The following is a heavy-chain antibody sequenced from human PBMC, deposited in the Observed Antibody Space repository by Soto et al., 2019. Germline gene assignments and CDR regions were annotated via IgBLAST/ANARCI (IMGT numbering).Heavy chain of an antibody. CDR1: GFTFSSYA. D-gene: IGHD3-16*01. Sequence: GESLKISCAASGFTFSSYAMSWVRQAPGKGLEWVSAISGSGGSTYYADSVKGRFTISRDNSKNTLYLQMNSLRAEDTAVYYCAKEGGRGSYNRGQNRFAPWGQGTLVTVSS. CDR2: ISGSGGST. J-gene: IGHJ5*02. CDR3: AKEGGRGSYNRGQNRFAP. V-gene: IGHV3-23*01.